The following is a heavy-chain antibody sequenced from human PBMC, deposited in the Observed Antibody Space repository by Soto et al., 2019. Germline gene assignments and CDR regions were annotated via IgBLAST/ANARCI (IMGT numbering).Heavy chain of an antibody. CDR1: GGTFSSYA. CDR3: ARDGKRIAAAGYFDY. D-gene: IGHD6-13*01. J-gene: IGHJ4*02. V-gene: IGHV1-69*06. CDR2: IIPIFGTA. Sequence: QVQLVQSGAEVKKPGSSVKVSCKASGGTFSSYAISWVRQAPGQGLEWMGGIIPIFGTANYAQKFQGRVTITEDKSTSTAYMELSSLRSEDTAVYYCARDGKRIAAAGYFDYWGQGTLVTVSS.